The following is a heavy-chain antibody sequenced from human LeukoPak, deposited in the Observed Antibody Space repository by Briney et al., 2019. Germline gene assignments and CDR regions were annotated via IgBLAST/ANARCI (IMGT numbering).Heavy chain of an antibody. CDR2: ISSSSSTI. J-gene: IGHJ4*02. CDR3: ARVYTTSSSWYGDFDY. CDR1: GFTFSDYY. Sequence: GGSLRLSCAASGFTFSDYYMSWIRQAPGKGLEWVSYISSSSSTIYYADSVKGRFTISRDNAKNSLYLQMNNLRAEDTAVYYCARVYTTSSSWYGDFDYWGQGTLVTVSS. V-gene: IGHV3-11*04. D-gene: IGHD6-13*01.